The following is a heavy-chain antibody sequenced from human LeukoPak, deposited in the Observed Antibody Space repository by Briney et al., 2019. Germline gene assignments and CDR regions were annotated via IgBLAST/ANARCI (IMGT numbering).Heavy chain of an antibody. J-gene: IGHJ4*02. CDR1: GFVVTNNY. CDR2: VYSGGST. D-gene: IGHD2-8*01. CDR3: ARDPPAVLIDTYG. V-gene: IGHV3-66*01. Sequence: GGSLRLSCTASGFVVTNNYINWVRQAPGKGLEWVSLVYSGGSTYYADSVKGRFTISRDNSKNMVYLQMNSLRAEDTAMYYCARDPPAVLIDTYGWGQGTLVTVSS.